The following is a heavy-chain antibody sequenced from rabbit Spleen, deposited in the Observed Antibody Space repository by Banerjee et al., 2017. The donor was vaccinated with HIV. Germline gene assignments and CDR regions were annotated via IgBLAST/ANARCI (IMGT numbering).Heavy chain of an antibody. CDR1: GFPFSNKAV. CDR3: ARGWGGDGHAFDP. J-gene: IGHJ2*01. D-gene: IGHD2-1*01. CDR2: INAVTGKA. Sequence: QEQLEESGGGLVKPEGSLTLTCKASGFPFSNKAVMCWVRQAPGKGLEWIACINAVTGKAVYASWAKGRFTFSKTSTTVTLQMTSLTVADTATYFCARGWGGDGHAFDPRGQGTLVTVS. V-gene: IGHV1S45*01.